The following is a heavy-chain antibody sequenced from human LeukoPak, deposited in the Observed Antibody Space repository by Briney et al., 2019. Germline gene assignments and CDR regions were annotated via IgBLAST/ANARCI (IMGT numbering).Heavy chain of an antibody. CDR3: ATANNWNYALGY. Sequence: ASVKVSCKASGYTFTGYYMHWVRQAPGQGLEWMGWINTGNSNTNYGQKFQGRVTMTTDTSTGTAYMELRSLRSDDTAMYYCATANNWNYALGYWGQGTLVTVSS. V-gene: IGHV1-18*04. J-gene: IGHJ4*02. CDR1: GYTFTGYY. CDR2: INTGNSNT. D-gene: IGHD1-7*01.